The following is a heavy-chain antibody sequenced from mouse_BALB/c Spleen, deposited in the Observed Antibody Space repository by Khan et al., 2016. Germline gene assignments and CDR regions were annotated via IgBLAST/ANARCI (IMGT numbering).Heavy chain of an antibody. J-gene: IGHJ2*01. CDR2: IRNKANGYTT. CDR1: GFTFTDYY. CDR3: ARDRGGLLFDY. Sequence: EVELVESGGGLVQPGGSLRLSCATSGFTFTDYYMNWVRQPPGKALEWLGFIRNKANGYTTEYSASVKGRFTISRDNSQSILYLQMNTLRAEDSATYYCARDRGGLLFDYWGQGNTLTVSS. D-gene: IGHD1-1*01. V-gene: IGHV7-3*02.